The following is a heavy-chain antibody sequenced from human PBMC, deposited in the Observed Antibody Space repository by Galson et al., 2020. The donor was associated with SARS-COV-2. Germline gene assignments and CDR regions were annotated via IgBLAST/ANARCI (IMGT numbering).Heavy chain of an antibody. CDR3: ARDQIGVYSSGSYYFDY. J-gene: IGHJ4*02. CDR1: GFTFSSYG. D-gene: IGHD6-19*01. V-gene: IGHV3-33*01. Sequence: GESLKISCAASGFTFSSYGMHWVRQAPGKGLEWVAVIWYDGSNKYYADSVKGRFTISRDNSKNTLYLQMNSLRAEDTAVYYCARDQIGVYSSGSYYFDYWGQGTLVTVSS. CDR2: IWYDGSNK.